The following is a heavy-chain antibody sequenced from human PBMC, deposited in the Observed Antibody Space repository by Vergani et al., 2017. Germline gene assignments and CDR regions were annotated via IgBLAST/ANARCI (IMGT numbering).Heavy chain of an antibody. V-gene: IGHV4-61*02. D-gene: IGHD6-13*01. CDR3: ARLVEVAAAGILWFDP. CDR1: GGSISSGSYY. Sequence: QVQLQESGPGLVKPSQTLSLTCTVSGGSISSGSYYWSWIRQPAGKGLEWIGRIYTSGSTNYNPSLKSRVTMSVDTSQNQFSLKLSSVTAADTAVYYCARLVEVAAAGILWFDPWGQGTLVTVSS. J-gene: IGHJ5*02. CDR2: IYTSGST.